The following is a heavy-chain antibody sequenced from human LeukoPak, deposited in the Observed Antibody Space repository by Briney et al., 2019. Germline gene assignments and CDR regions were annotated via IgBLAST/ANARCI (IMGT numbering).Heavy chain of an antibody. D-gene: IGHD1-26*01. Sequence: NSSGTLSLTCTVSGGSITSYHYSWIRQPPGKGLEWIGYIYYSGSTNYNPSLKSRVTISVDTSKNQFSLKLSSVTAADTAVYYCARGGSGTYYHYWGQGTLVTVSS. CDR1: GGSITSYH. J-gene: IGHJ4*02. CDR3: ARGGSGTYYHY. CDR2: IYYSGST. V-gene: IGHV4-59*01.